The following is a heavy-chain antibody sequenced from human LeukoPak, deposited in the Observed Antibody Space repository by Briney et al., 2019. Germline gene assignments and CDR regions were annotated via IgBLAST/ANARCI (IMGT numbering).Heavy chain of an antibody. CDR3: ASGEALRFLEWLFFDY. V-gene: IGHV4-39*01. CDR2: IYYSGST. CDR1: GGSISSSSYY. Sequence: ETLSLTCTVSGGSISSSSYYWGWIRQPPGKGLEWIGSIYYSGSTYYNPSLKSRVTISVDTSKNQFSLKLSSVTAADTAVYYCASGEALRFLEWLFFDYWGQGALVAVSS. D-gene: IGHD3-3*01. J-gene: IGHJ4*02.